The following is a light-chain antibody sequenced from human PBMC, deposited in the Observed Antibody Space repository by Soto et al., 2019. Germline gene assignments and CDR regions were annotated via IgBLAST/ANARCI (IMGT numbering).Light chain of an antibody. J-gene: IGLJ2*01. CDR3: AAWDDSLNGLVL. CDR2: NNS. Sequence: QPVLTQPPSASGTPGQRVTISCSGSSSNIGSYTVSWYQQLPGTAPKLLVYNNSQRPSGVPDRFSGSRSGTSASLAISGLQSEDEADYHCAAWDDSLNGLVLFGGGTKLTVL. V-gene: IGLV1-44*01. CDR1: SSNIGSYT.